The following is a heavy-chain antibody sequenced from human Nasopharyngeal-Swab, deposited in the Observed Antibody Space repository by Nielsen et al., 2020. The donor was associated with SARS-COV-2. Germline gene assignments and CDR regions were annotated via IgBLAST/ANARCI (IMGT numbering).Heavy chain of an antibody. V-gene: IGHV3-15*01. Sequence: WIRQPPGKGLEWVGRIKSKADGGTTEYAAPVKGRFTISRDDSRNTQSLQMNSLKTEDTAVYYCTVGFPFEQWGQGALVTVSS. D-gene: IGHD1/OR15-1a*01. CDR3: TVGFPFEQ. J-gene: IGHJ4*02. CDR2: IKSKADGGTT.